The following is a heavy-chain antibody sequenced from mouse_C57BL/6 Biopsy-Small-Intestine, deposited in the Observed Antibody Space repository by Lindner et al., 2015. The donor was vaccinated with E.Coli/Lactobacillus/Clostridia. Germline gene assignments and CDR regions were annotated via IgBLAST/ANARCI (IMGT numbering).Heavy chain of an antibody. J-gene: IGHJ3*01. D-gene: IGHD2-5*01. CDR1: GYTFSSYW. Sequence: VQLQESGAELVKPGASVNLSCKASGYTFSSYWMHWVKQRPGQGLEWIGEIDPSDSYTYYDQEFKGKATLTADKSSSTVYMQLSSLTSEDSAVYYCARSGDYINSFAYWGQGTLVTVSA. CDR3: ARSGDYINSFAY. V-gene: IGHV1-69*02. CDR2: IDPSDSYT.